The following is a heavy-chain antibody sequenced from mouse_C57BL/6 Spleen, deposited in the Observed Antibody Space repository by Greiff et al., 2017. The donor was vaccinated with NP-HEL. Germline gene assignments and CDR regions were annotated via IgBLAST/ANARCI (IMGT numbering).Heavy chain of an antibody. J-gene: IGHJ2*01. CDR1: GYTFTSYG. V-gene: IGHV1-81*01. CDR2: IYPRSGNT. Sequence: QVQLQQSGAELARPGASVKLSCKASGYTFTSYGISWVKQRPGQGLEWIGEIYPRSGNTYYNEKFKGKATLTADKSSSTAYMELRSLTSEDSAVYFCARTPYDGYYPYFDYWGQGTTLTVSS. D-gene: IGHD2-3*01. CDR3: ARTPYDGYYPYFDY.